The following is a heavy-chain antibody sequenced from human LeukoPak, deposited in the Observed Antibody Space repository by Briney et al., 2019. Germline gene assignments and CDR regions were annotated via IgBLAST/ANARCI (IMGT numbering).Heavy chain of an antibody. CDR3: ARHLIAAAAFYY. CDR2: INHSGST. V-gene: IGHV4-34*01. CDR1: GGSFSGYY. D-gene: IGHD6-13*01. J-gene: IGHJ4*02. Sequence: SETLSLTCAVYGGSFSGYYWSWIRQPPGKGLEWIGEINHSGSTNYNPSLKSRVTISVDTSKNQFSLKLSSVTAADTAVYYCARHLIAAAAFYYWGQGTLVTVSS.